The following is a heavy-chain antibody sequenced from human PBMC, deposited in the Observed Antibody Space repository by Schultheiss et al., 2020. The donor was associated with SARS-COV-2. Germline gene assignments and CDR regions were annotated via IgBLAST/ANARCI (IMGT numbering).Heavy chain of an antibody. CDR1: GYTFTSYD. CDR2: MNPNSGNT. Sequence: ASVKVSCKASGYTFTSYDINWVRQATGQGLEWMGWMNPNSGNTGYAQKFQGRVTMTTDTSTSTAYMELRSLRSDDTAVYYCARGAAAGGYWGQGTLVTVSS. J-gene: IGHJ4*02. CDR3: ARGAAAGGY. D-gene: IGHD6-13*01. V-gene: IGHV1-8*01.